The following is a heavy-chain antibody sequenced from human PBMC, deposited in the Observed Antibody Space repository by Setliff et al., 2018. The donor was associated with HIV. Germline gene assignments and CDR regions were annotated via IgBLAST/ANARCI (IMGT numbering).Heavy chain of an antibody. D-gene: IGHD5-18*01. J-gene: IGHJ4*02. V-gene: IGHV4-4*08. CDR1: GGSISSYH. Sequence: PSETLSLTCSVSGGSISSYHWSWIRQPPGKGLEWIGYIYKSGSTNYSPSLKSRVTISPGTSKNQFSLNLTSVTAADTAVYYCVRLSDTAMASFDSWGQGILVTVSS. CDR3: VRLSDTAMASFDS. CDR2: IYKSGST.